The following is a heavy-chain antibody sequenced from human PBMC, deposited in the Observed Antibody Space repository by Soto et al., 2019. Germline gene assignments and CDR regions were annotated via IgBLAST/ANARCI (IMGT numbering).Heavy chain of an antibody. CDR1: GGSISSGDDY. CDR3: ARGVYCTNGVCFRRLNWFDP. D-gene: IGHD2-8*01. CDR2: IYYSGST. Sequence: SETLSLTCTVSGGSISSGDDYWSWIRQPPGKGLEWIGYIYYSGSTYYNPSLKSRVTISVDTSKNQFSLKLSSVTAADTAVYYCARGVYCTNGVCFRRLNWFDPWGQGTLVTVSS. J-gene: IGHJ5*02. V-gene: IGHV4-30-4*01.